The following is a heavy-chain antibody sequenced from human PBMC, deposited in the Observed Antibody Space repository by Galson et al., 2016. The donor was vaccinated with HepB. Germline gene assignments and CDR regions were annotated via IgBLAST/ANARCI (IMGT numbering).Heavy chain of an antibody. CDR2: SSADNGFT. Sequence: SVKVSCKASGYNFTTYPMHWVRQAPGQGLEWMGWSSADNGFTKYSQKFQGRVTITRDTSASTAYMELSSLRSEDTAVYYCARESRFLEWLSYYGAFDYWGQGTLVTVSS. D-gene: IGHD3-3*01. CDR3: ARESRFLEWLSYYGAFDY. J-gene: IGHJ4*02. CDR1: GYNFTTYP. V-gene: IGHV1-3*01.